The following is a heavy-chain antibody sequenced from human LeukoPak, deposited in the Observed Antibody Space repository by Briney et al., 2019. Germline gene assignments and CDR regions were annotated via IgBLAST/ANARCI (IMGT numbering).Heavy chain of an antibody. CDR2: ISYDGSNK. D-gene: IGHD1-7*01. Sequence: GGSLRLSCAASGFTFSSYGMHWVRQAPGKGLEWVAVISYDGSNKYYADSVKGRFTISRDNSKNTLYLQMNSLRAEDTAVYYCAKVDRGLELRAPPVYGGQGTLVTVSS. CDR3: AKVDRGLELRAPPVY. V-gene: IGHV3-30*18. CDR1: GFTFSSYG. J-gene: IGHJ4*02.